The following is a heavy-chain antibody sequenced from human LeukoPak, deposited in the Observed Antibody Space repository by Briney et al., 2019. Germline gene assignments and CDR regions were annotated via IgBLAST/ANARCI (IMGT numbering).Heavy chain of an antibody. CDR2: IKQDGSEK. V-gene: IGHV3-7*03. J-gene: IGHJ6*04. CDR1: GFTFSSYW. CDR3: ARWGITMVRGVIDPSGDYGMDV. Sequence: GGSLRLSCAASGFTFSSYWMSWVRQAPGKGLGWVANIKQDGSEKYYVDSVKGRFTISRDNAKNSLYLQMNSLRAEDTAVYYCARWGITMVRGVIDPSGDYGMDVWGKGTTVTVSS. D-gene: IGHD3-10*01.